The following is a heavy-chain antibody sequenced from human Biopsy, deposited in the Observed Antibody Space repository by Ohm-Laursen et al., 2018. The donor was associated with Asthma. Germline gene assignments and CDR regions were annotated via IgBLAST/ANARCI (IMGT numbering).Heavy chain of an antibody. D-gene: IGHD6-19*01. Sequence: SLRLSCAASGFTVSRDHMFWVRQAPGKGLEWVSFIYSGGTSDTADSVRGRFTISRDFYKNTLYLQMDSLRAEDTAVYYCARGDSSGWSHYYFDYWGQGTLVTVSS. V-gene: IGHV3-53*01. CDR3: ARGDSSGWSHYYFDY. CDR2: IYSGGTS. J-gene: IGHJ4*02. CDR1: GFTVSRDH.